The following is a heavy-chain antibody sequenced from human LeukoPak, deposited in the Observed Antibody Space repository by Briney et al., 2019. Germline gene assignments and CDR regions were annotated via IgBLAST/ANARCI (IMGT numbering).Heavy chain of an antibody. CDR1: GGPIFSYY. CDR3: ARLKFYDSTGYSPGHYMDV. D-gene: IGHD3-22*01. V-gene: IGHV4-4*07. J-gene: IGHJ6*03. CDR2: LYPGVGT. Sequence: SETLSLTCTVSGGPIFSYYWNWIRQTAGKGLEWIGRLYPGVGTDYNPSLKSRVTMSVDTSKKQFALKLSAVTAADTAVYYCARLKFYDSTGYSPGHYMDVWGKGTMVTVSS.